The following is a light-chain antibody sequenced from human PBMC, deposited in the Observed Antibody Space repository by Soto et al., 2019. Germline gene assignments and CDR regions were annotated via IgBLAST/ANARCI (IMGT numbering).Light chain of an antibody. CDR3: LQDYTYPLT. J-gene: IGKJ4*01. Sequence: AIQMTQSPSSLSASIGDRVTITCRASQGIRNDLGWYQQKPGKAPKLLIYVASSSQSGVPSRFSGTGSGTDFTFTISSLQPEDFATYYCLQDYTYPLTFGGGTKVEI. V-gene: IGKV1-6*01. CDR1: QGIRND. CDR2: VAS.